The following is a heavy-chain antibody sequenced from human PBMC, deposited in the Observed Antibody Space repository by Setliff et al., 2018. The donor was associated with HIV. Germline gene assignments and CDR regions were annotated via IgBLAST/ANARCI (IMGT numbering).Heavy chain of an antibody. CDR2: ISGSGYP. D-gene: IGHD3-3*01. Sequence: PGGSLRLSCVASGLTFSTYAINWVRLAPGKGLEWVSSISGSGYPYYADSVKGRFTISRDKSKNTLFLQMDSLRAEDTALYYCAKQRYYDGNDGFDVWGQGTMVTVSS. J-gene: IGHJ3*01. CDR3: AKQRYYDGNDGFDV. V-gene: IGHV3-23*01. CDR1: GLTFSTYA.